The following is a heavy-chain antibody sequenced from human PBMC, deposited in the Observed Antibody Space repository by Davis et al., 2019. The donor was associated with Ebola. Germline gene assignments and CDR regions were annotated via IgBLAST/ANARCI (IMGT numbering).Heavy chain of an antibody. Sequence: SETLSLTCTVSGGSISSSSYYWGWIRQPPGKGLEWIGYIYYSGSTYYNPSLKSRVTISVDTSKNQFSLKLSSVTAADTAVYYCARTAPRPLYFDYWGQGTLVTVSS. CDR3: ARTAPRPLYFDY. V-gene: IGHV4-31*03. CDR1: GGSISSSSYY. CDR2: IYYSGST. J-gene: IGHJ4*02. D-gene: IGHD1-14*01.